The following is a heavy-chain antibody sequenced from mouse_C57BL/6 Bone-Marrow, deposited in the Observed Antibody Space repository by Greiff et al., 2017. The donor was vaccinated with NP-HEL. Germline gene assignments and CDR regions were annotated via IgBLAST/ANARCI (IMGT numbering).Heavy chain of an antibody. V-gene: IGHV1-80*01. J-gene: IGHJ4*01. Sequence: VKLQESGAELVKPGASVKISCKASGYAFSSYWMNWVKQRPGKGLEWIGQIYPGDGDTNYNGKFKGKATLTADKSSSTAYMQLSSLTSEDSAVYFCARDPSGRDYAMDYWGQGTSVTVSS. CDR2: IYPGDGDT. CDR3: ARDPSGRDYAMDY. CDR1: GYAFSSYW.